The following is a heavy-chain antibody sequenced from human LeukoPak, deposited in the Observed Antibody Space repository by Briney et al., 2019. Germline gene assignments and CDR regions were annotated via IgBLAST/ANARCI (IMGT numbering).Heavy chain of an antibody. J-gene: IGHJ4*02. CDR3: TTEGAAAAGRDY. CDR1: GFTFSNAW. V-gene: IGHV3-15*01. Sequence: GGSLRLSCAASGFTFSNAWMSWVRQAPGKGLEWVGRIKSKTDGGTTDYAAPVKGRITISRDDSKNTLYLQMNSLKTEDTAVYYCTTEGAAAAGRDYWGQGTLVTVSS. D-gene: IGHD6-13*01. CDR2: IKSKTDGGTT.